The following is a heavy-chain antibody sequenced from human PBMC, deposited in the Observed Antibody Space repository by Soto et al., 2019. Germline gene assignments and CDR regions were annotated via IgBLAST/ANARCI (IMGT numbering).Heavy chain of an antibody. J-gene: IGHJ6*02. CDR3: ARASIEYYYYGMDV. CDR1: GYTFTGYY. CDR2: INPNSGGT. V-gene: IGHV1-2*04. Sequence: ASVKVSCKASGYTFTGYYMHWVRQAPGQGLEWMGWINPNSGGTNYAQKFQGWVTMTRDTSISTAYMELSRLRSDDTAVYYCARASIEYYYYGMDVWGQGTTVTV.